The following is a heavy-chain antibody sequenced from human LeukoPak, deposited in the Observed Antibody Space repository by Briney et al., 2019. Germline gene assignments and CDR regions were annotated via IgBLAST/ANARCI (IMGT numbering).Heavy chain of an antibody. CDR1: GFTFSTYA. Sequence: GGSLRLSCAASGFTFSTYAMTWVRQAPGKGPEWVSTISSSGGSTYYADSVKGRFTVSRDNSKNTLYLQMNSLRAEDTAVYYCAKTYDYYDSSGNPYYWGQGTLVTVSS. V-gene: IGHV3-23*01. D-gene: IGHD3-22*01. CDR2: ISSSGGST. CDR3: AKTYDYYDSSGNPYY. J-gene: IGHJ4*02.